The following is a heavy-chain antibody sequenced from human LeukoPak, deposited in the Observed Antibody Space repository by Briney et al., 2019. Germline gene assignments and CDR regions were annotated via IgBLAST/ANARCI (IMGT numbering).Heavy chain of an antibody. Sequence: IPIFGTANYAQKFQGRVTITTDESTSTAYMELSSLRSEDTAVYYCARGEVIPPYYYYYMDVWGKGTTVTVSS. D-gene: IGHD2-21*01. CDR2: IPIFGTA. J-gene: IGHJ6*03. CDR3: ARGEVIPPYYYYYMDV. V-gene: IGHV1-69*05.